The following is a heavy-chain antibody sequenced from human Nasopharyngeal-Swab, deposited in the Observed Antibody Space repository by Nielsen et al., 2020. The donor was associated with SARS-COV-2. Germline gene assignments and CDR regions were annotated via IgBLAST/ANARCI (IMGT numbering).Heavy chain of an antibody. V-gene: IGHV4-39*01. CDR2: MYHSGAT. CDR3: ARWSSSSIKFDY. CDR1: GGSMSSFAFDSY. J-gene: IGHJ4*02. D-gene: IGHD3-3*01. Sequence: SETLSLTCTVSGGSMSSFAFDSYWAWIRQPPGMGLEWLGSMYHSGATYTNPSLKSRVTLSVDTSTNKFSLNLSSVTAADMAVYYCARWSSSSIKFDYWGQGTLVSVSS.